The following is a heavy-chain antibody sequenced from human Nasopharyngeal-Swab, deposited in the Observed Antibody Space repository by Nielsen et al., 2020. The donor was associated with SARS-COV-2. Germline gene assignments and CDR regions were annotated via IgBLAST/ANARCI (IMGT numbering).Heavy chain of an antibody. CDR1: GFTFSSYS. CDR3: ARDLSDDILTGYYYFDY. Sequence: GESLKISCAASGFTFSSYSMNWVRQAPGKGLEWVSSISSSSSYIYYADSVKGRFTISRDNAKNSLYLQMNSLRAEDTAVNYCARDLSDDILTGYYYFDYWGQGTLVTVSS. V-gene: IGHV3-21*01. J-gene: IGHJ4*02. D-gene: IGHD3-9*01. CDR2: ISSSSSYI.